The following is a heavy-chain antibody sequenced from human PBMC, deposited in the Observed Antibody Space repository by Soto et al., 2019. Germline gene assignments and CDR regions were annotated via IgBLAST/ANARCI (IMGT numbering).Heavy chain of an antibody. CDR1: GGSISSYY. Sequence: QVQLQESGPGLVKPSETLSLTCTVSGGSISSYYWSWIRQPPGKGLEWIGYIYYSGSTKYNPSLTSRVTISVDTSKNQFSLKLNSVTAADTAVYYCARGWYPYWYFDLWGRGTLVTVSS. D-gene: IGHD2-15*01. CDR3: ARGWYPYWYFDL. V-gene: IGHV4-59*01. J-gene: IGHJ2*01. CDR2: IYYSGST.